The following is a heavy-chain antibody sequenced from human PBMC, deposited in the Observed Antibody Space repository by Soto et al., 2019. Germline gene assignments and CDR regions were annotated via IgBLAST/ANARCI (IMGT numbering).Heavy chain of an antibody. CDR3: ARTGQYCSSTSCYGNDAFDI. Sequence: GGSLRLSCAASGFTFSDYYMSWIRQAPGKGLEWVSYISSSGSTIYYADSVKGRFTISRDNAKNSLYLQMNSLRAEDTAVYYCARTGQYCSSTSCYGNDAFDIWGQGTMVTVSS. CDR2: ISSSGSTI. V-gene: IGHV3-11*01. J-gene: IGHJ3*02. D-gene: IGHD2-2*01. CDR1: GFTFSDYY.